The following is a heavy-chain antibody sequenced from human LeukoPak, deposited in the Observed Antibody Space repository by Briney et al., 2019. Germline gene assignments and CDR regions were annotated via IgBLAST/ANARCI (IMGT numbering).Heavy chain of an antibody. CDR3: TTLGAFDY. Sequence: SGGSLRLSCAASGFTFSNAWMSWVRQAPGKGLEWVGRIKSKAFGGTTDYAAPVKGRFTISRDDSKNTLYLHMNTLKTEDTAIYYCTTLGAFDYWGQGTLVTVSS. CDR1: GFTFSNAW. V-gene: IGHV3-15*01. J-gene: IGHJ4*02. CDR2: IKSKAFGGTT. D-gene: IGHD3-16*01.